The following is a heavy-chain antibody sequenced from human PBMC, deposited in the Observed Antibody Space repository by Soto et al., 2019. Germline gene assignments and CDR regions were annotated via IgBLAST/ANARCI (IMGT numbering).Heavy chain of an antibody. Sequence: QVQLVQSGAEVKKPGSSVKVSCKASGGTFSSYAXXXXRQAPGQGLEWMGGIIPIFGTANYAQKFQGRVXXTXXXXXXXXXXXXXXLRSEDTAVXXCARGDGYINFDYWGQGTLVTVSS. CDR2: IIPIFGTA. CDR3: ARGDGYINFDY. D-gene: IGHD5-12*01. J-gene: IGHJ4*02. CDR1: GGTFSSYA. V-gene: IGHV1-69*05.